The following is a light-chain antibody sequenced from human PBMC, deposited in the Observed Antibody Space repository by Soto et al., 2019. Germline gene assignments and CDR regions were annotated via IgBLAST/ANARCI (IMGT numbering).Light chain of an antibody. CDR3: VLLKGGAWV. V-gene: IGLV7-43*01. J-gene: IGLJ3*02. Sequence: QTVVTQEPSLTVSPGGTVTLTCALTTGAVTSDYYPSWFQRRPGQALRTLIYRTSDKHSWTPARFSGSLLGGQAALTLSGVQPEDEAAYYCVLLKGGAWVFGGGTQLTVL. CDR1: TGAVTSDYY. CDR2: RTS.